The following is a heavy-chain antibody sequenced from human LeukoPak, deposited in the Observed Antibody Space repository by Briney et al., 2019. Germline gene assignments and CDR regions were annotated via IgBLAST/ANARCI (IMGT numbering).Heavy chain of an antibody. CDR1: GYTFTSYA. D-gene: IGHD4-17*01. V-gene: IGHV1-3*03. Sequence: GASVKVSCKASGYTFTSYAMHWVRQAPGQRLEWMGWINAGNGNTKYSQEFQGRVTITRDTSASTAYMELSSLRSEDMAVYYCARAPPTVTTTPTYFDYWGQGTLVTVSS. CDR2: INAGNGNT. CDR3: ARAPPTVTTTPTYFDY. J-gene: IGHJ4*02.